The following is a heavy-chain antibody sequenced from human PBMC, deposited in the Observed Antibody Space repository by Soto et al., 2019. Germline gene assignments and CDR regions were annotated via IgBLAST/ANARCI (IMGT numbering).Heavy chain of an antibody. CDR2: IYYSGST. D-gene: IGHD3-3*01. CDR3: ARLQYDFWSAHIGGAFDI. Sequence: QLQLQESGPGLVKPSETLSLTCTVSGGSISSSSYYWGWIRQPPGKGLEWIGSIYYSGSTYYNPSLKSRVTITEDTSNTQFSLKRSSVTAADAAVYCCARLQYDFWSAHIGGAFDIWGQGTTVTVSS. CDR1: GGSISSSSYY. J-gene: IGHJ3*02. V-gene: IGHV4-39*01.